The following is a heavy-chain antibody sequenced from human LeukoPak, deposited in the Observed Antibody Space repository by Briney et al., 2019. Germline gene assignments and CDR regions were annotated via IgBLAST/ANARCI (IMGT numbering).Heavy chain of an antibody. CDR1: GYTFTSNY. D-gene: IGHD6-25*01. CDR3: ARVGTAAATADY. J-gene: IGHJ4*02. CDR2: ISPSGGST. V-gene: IGHV1-46*01. Sequence: ASVKVSCKAFGYTFTSNYMHWVRQAPGQGPEWMGVISPSGGSTAYAQKFQGRVTLTRDMSTSTDYLELSSLRSEDTAVYFCARVGTAAATADYWGQGTLVTVSS.